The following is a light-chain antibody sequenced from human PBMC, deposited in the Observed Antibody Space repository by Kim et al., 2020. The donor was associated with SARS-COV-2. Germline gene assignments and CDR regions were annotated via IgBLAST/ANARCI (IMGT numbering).Light chain of an antibody. J-gene: IGLJ2*01. Sequence: AWGHTVRITWQVDSVRSYYASWYQQKPGQATLLVIYGKNHRPAGIPDRFSCSSSGNTASLTITGAQAEDEAVYYCNSRDSSGNHLVFGGGTQLTVL. V-gene: IGLV3-19*01. CDR1: SVRSYY. CDR3: NSRDSSGNHLV. CDR2: GKN.